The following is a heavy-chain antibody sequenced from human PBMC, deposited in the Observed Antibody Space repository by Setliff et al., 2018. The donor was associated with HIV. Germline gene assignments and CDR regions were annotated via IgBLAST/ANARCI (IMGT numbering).Heavy chain of an antibody. D-gene: IGHD2-2*01. CDR2: LYYSGNT. V-gene: IGHV4-61*10. Sequence: SSETLSLTCTVSGGSISSGSYFWTWIRQPAGKGLEWIGYLYYSGNTNYNPSLKSRVTMSVDTSKNQFSLKLRSVTAADTAVYYCARGPSGRAPAPARAPHYYGLDLWGPGTTVTVSS. J-gene: IGHJ6*01. CDR3: ARGPSGRAPAPARAPHYYGLDL. CDR1: GGSISSGSYF.